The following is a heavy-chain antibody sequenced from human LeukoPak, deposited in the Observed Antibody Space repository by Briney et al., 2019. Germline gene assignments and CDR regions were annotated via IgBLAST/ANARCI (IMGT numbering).Heavy chain of an antibody. CDR2: IRSKIYGETT. CDR3: SRGGRRWSGASYFYYYYMDV. CDR1: GFTFGEYA. J-gene: IGHJ6*03. D-gene: IGHD1-26*01. Sequence: GGSLRLSCTTSGFTFGEYAMNWVRQAPGKGLEWVAVIRSKIYGETTEYAASVKGRFTISRDDSKSIAYLQMNSLKTEDTAMYYCSRGGRRWSGASYFYYYYMDVWGKGTTVIISS. V-gene: IGHV3-49*04.